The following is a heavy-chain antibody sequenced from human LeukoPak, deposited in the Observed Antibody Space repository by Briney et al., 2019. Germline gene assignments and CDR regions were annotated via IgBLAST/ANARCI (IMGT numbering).Heavy chain of an antibody. CDR3: ARVPFSRITMIVVGYYMDV. CDR2: ISAYNGNT. Sequence: ASVKVSCKASGYTFTSYGISWVRQAPGQGLEWMGWISAYNGNTNYAQKLQGRVTMTTDTSTSTAYMELWSLRSDDTAVYYCARVPFSRITMIVVGYYMDVWGKGTTVTVSS. CDR1: GYTFTSYG. D-gene: IGHD3-22*01. V-gene: IGHV1-18*01. J-gene: IGHJ6*03.